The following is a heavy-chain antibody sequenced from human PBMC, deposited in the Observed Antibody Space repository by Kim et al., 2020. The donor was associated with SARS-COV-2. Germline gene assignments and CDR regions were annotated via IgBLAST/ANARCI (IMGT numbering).Heavy chain of an antibody. D-gene: IGHD3-3*01. Sequence: AASVKGRFTISRDNSKNTLYLQMNSLRAEDTAVYYCAKALGRFLEWLLGNWGQGTLVTVSS. CDR3: AKALGRFLEWLLGN. V-gene: IGHV3-30*02. J-gene: IGHJ4*02.